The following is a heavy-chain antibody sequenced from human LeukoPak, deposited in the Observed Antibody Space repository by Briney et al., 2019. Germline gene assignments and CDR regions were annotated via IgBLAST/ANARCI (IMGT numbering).Heavy chain of an antibody. V-gene: IGHV3-48*03. D-gene: IGHD3-16*01. CDR2: ISSSSRSTI. Sequence: GGSLRLSCVGSGFTFSSYEMNWVRQAPGKGLEWVSYISSSSRSTIYYAESVKGRFTISRDNAKKSLYLQMDGLRAEDTAVYYCARDFLHLGGWGQGTMVTVSS. CDR1: GFTFSSYE. CDR3: ARDFLHLGG. J-gene: IGHJ3*01.